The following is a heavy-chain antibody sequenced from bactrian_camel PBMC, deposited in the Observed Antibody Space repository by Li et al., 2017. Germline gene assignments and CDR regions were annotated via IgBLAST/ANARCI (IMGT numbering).Heavy chain of an antibody. V-gene: IGHV3S1*01. CDR3: TIANDGLTGSAY. D-gene: IGHD5*01. J-gene: IGHJ4*01. Sequence: QVQLVESGGGLVQPGGSLRLSCAVSRNIFSSCGMGWYRQAPGKGLECVSGINVDSGTTSYADSVKGRFTISRDNAKNTLYLQMHTLKSEDTGLYYCTIANDGLTGSAYWGQGTQVTVS. CDR2: INVDSGTT. CDR1: RNIFSSCG.